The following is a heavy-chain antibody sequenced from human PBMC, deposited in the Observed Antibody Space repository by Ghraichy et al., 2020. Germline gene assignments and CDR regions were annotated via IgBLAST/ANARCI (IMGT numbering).Heavy chain of an antibody. J-gene: IGHJ5*02. CDR1: GGSISSSSYY. V-gene: IGHV4-39*01. D-gene: IGHD2-2*01. CDR3: ARQDIVVVPAANWWFDP. Sequence: SETLSLTCTVSGGSISSSSYYWGWIRQPPGKGLEWIGSIYYSGSTYYNPSLKSRVTISVDTSKNQFSLKLSSVTAADTAVYYCARQDIVVVPAANWWFDPWGQGTLVTISS. CDR2: IYYSGST.